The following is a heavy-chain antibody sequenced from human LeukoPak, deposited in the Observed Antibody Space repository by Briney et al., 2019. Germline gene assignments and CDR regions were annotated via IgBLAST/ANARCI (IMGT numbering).Heavy chain of an antibody. CDR2: ISYSGRA. D-gene: IGHD6-25*01. CDR1: GDSISSSSYY. J-gene: IGHJ4*02. CDR3: VRSPAAATYYLDH. V-gene: IGHV4-39*01. Sequence: SETLSLTCIVSGDSISSSSYYWGWIRQPPGKGLEWIGSISYSGRAFYNPSLKSRVTMSVDTSKNQFSLKLNSVTAADTAVYYCVRSPAAATYYLDHWGQGTLVAVSS.